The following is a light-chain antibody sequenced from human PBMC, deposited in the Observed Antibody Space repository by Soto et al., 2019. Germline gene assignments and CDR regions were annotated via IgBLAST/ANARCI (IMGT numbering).Light chain of an antibody. J-gene: IGKJ4*01. Sequence: DIVMTQSPDSLAVSLGERATINCKSSQSVLYSSNNKNYLAWYQQKPGQPPKLLIYWASTRESGVPDRFSGSGSGTDFTLTISSLQAEDVAVYYCQQYYSVQAFGGGTKVEIK. CDR2: WAS. CDR1: QSVLYSSNNKNY. CDR3: QQYYSVQA. V-gene: IGKV4-1*01.